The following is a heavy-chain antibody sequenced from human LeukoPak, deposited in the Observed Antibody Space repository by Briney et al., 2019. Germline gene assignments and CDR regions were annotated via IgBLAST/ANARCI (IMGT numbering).Heavy chain of an antibody. CDR2: ISGSATYT. D-gene: IGHD6-13*01. Sequence: KPGGSLRLSCAASGFTFSTYSMNWVRQAPGKGLEWDSSISGSATYTHYADSAKGRFTISRDNAKNSLYLQMDSLRAEDTAVYYCARVIISRWSFYYGMEVWGQGTTVTVS. V-gene: IGHV3-21*01. CDR3: ARVIISRWSFYYGMEV. CDR1: GFTFSTYS. J-gene: IGHJ6*02.